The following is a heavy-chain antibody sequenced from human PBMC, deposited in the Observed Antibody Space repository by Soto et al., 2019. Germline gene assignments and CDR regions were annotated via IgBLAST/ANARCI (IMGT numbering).Heavy chain of an antibody. Sequence: SETLSLTCPVSGGSVTTYWGWIRQPPGKGLEWIGYINYSATTKYNSSLKSRVTISVDTSKTQVSLNLRSVTAADTAVYYCARGGYSYGHPNYYGMDVWGQGTTVTVSS. J-gene: IGHJ6*02. CDR1: GGSVTTY. CDR2: INYSATT. CDR3: ARGGYSYGHPNYYGMDV. D-gene: IGHD5-18*01. V-gene: IGHV4-59*02.